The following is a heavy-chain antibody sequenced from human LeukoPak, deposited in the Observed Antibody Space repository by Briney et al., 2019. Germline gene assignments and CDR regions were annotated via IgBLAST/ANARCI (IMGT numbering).Heavy chain of an antibody. CDR1: EFNSFSYG. CDR3: ARELPREVTLDY. Sequence: SGGSLRLSCVASEFNSFSYGMQWVRQAPGKGLVWVSRIFTDGSTTSYADSVKGRFTIPRDNAKNTLHLQMNSLRAEDTAVYYCARELPREVTLDYWGQGTLVTVSP. J-gene: IGHJ4*01. CDR2: IFTDGSTT. V-gene: IGHV3-74*01. D-gene: IGHD2-21*02.